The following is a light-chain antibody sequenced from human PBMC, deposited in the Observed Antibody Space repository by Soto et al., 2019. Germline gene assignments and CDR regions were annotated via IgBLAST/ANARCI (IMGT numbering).Light chain of an antibody. CDR2: GVS. CDR3: HQCGTWPRT. CDR1: QSVSSSY. V-gene: IGKV3D-20*02. Sequence: EIVMAQSPATLSVSPGERATLACRSSQSVSSSYLAWYQQKPGQAPRLLIYGVSSRATGIPDRFSGSGSGTDFTLTISRLEPEDFAVYFCHQCGTWPRTFGPGTKVDI. J-gene: IGKJ1*01.